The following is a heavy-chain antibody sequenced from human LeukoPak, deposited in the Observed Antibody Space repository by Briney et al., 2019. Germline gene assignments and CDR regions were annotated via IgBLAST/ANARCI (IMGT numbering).Heavy chain of an antibody. J-gene: IGHJ4*02. Sequence: GGSLRLSCAASGFIVSSNYMSWVRQAPGKGLEWVSVLYSGGDTYYADSVKGRFTFSRDNSKNTLYFQMNSLRAEDTAVYYCAREYYYDRSGYLFDYWGQGTLVTVSS. CDR2: LYSGGDT. D-gene: IGHD3-22*01. CDR1: GFIVSSNY. V-gene: IGHV3-66*02. CDR3: AREYYYDRSGYLFDY.